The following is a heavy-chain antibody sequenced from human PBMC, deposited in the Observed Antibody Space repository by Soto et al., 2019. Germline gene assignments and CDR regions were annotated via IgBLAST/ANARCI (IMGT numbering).Heavy chain of an antibody. CDR1: GGTLSSYA. Sequence: QVQLVQSGAEVKKPGSSVKVSCKASGGTLSSYAISWVRQAPGQGLEWMGGIIPIFGTANYAQKFQGRVTINADESTSTAYMELSGLRSEDTAVYYCARNWNVTRDAKHYYYYCGMDVWGQGTTVTVSS. J-gene: IGHJ6*02. V-gene: IGHV1-69*01. CDR2: IIPIFGTA. CDR3: ARNWNVTRDAKHYYYYCGMDV. D-gene: IGHD1-1*01.